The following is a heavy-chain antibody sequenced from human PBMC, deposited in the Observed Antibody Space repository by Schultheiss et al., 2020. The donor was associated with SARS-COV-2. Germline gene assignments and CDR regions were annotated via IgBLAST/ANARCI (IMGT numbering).Heavy chain of an antibody. J-gene: IGHJ4*02. V-gene: IGHV3-NL1*01. CDR2: ISGSGGST. CDR1: GFTFSSYG. D-gene: IGHD2-8*01. CDR3: ARARTVNGWYYFDY. Sequence: GGSLRLSCAASGFTFSSYGMHWVRQAPGKGLEWVSAISGSGGSTYYADSVKGRFTISRDNSKNTLYLQMNSLRAEDTAVYYCARARTVNGWYYFDYWGQGTLVTVAS.